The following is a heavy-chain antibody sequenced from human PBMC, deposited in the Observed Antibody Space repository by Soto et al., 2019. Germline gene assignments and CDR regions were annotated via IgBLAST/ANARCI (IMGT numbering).Heavy chain of an antibody. Sequence: EVQLVESGAGLIRPGGSVRLSCAASGFAVGSNYMSWVRQAPGKGLEWVSLIYIGGGTHYADCVKGRFTISRDNSKNTLYLQTNSLRAEDTAVYHCTRGFCNSSSCYANWFDPWGQGTLVTVSS. V-gene: IGHV3-66*01. D-gene: IGHD2-2*01. CDR2: IYIGGGT. J-gene: IGHJ5*02. CDR3: TRGFCNSSSCYANWFDP. CDR1: GFAVGSNY.